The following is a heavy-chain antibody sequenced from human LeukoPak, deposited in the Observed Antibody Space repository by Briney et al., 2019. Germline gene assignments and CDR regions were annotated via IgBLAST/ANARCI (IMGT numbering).Heavy chain of an antibody. CDR3: ARARRRDGYPFDI. D-gene: IGHD5-18*01. V-gene: IGHV3-21*01. J-gene: IGHJ3*02. CDR1: GFTFNSYS. CDR2: ISSSSSYI. Sequence: GGSLRLSCAASGFTFNSYSMNWVRQAPGKGLEWVSSISSSSSYIYYADSVKGRFTISRDNAKNSLYLQMNSLRAEDTAVYYCARARRRDGYPFDIWGQGTMVTVSS.